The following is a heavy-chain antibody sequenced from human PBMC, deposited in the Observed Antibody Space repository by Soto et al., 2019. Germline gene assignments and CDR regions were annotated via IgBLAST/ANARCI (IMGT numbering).Heavy chain of an antibody. V-gene: IGHV4-31*03. CDR3: ARGIAVAVPKYYFDY. CDR1: GGSISSGGYY. Sequence: QVQLQESGPGLVKPSQTLSLTCTVSGGSISSGGYYWSWIRQHPGKGLEWIGYIYYSGSTYYNTSLKSRVTKSVDTSKNQFSLKLSAVTAADTAVYYCARGIAVAVPKYYFDYWGQGTLVTVSS. CDR2: IYYSGST. J-gene: IGHJ4*02. D-gene: IGHD6-19*01.